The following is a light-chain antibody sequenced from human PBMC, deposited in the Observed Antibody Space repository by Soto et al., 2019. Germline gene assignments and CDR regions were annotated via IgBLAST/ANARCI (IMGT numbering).Light chain of an antibody. CDR3: IQHNSFPLT. Sequence: DIQMTRSPSSLSASVGDRVAITCRASQGISNDLGWYQQKPGKAPNRLIYAASILQSGVPSRFSGSGSGKEFTLTISSLQPEDYATYYCIQHNSFPLTFGGGSKVDIX. CDR1: QGISND. V-gene: IGKV1-17*01. CDR2: AAS. J-gene: IGKJ4*01.